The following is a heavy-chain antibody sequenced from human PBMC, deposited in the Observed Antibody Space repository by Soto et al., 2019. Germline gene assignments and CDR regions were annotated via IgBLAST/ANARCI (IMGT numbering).Heavy chain of an antibody. V-gene: IGHV3-33*01. CDR1: GFTFSSYG. CDR2: IWYDGSNK. J-gene: IGHJ5*02. CDR3: ARGPVVVVAPTHNWFDP. D-gene: IGHD2-15*01. Sequence: QVQLVESGGGVVQPGRSLRLSCAASGFTFSSYGMHWVRQAPGKGLEWVAVIWYDGSNKYYADSVKGRFTISRDNSKNTLYMQMNGLRAEDTAVYYCARGPVVVVAPTHNWFDPWGEGTLVTVSS.